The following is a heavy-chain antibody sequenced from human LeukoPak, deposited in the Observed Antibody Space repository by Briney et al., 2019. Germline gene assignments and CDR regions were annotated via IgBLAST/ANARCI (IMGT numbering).Heavy chain of an antibody. Sequence: SETLSLTCTVSGGSISSGGYYWSWIRQPPGKGLEWIGYIYHSGSTYYNPFLKSRVTISIDKSKNQLSLRLTSVTAADTAVYYCTRRQLVRLIDYWGQGTLVTVSS. CDR2: IYHSGST. CDR3: TRRQLVRLIDY. V-gene: IGHV4-30-2*01. J-gene: IGHJ4*02. CDR1: GGSISSGGYY. D-gene: IGHD3-10*01.